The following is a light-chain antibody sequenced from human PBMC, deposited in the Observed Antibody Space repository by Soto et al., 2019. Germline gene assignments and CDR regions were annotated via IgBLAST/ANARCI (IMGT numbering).Light chain of an antibody. J-gene: IGLJ3*02. Sequence: QSALTQPRSVSGSPGQSVTISCTGTSSDVGGYNYVSWYQQHPGKAPKLMIYDVSKRPSGVPDRFSGSKSANTASLTISGLHAEDEADYYCCSYAGSYTWVFGGGTKLTVL. CDR1: SSDVGGYNY. V-gene: IGLV2-11*01. CDR2: DVS. CDR3: CSYAGSYTWV.